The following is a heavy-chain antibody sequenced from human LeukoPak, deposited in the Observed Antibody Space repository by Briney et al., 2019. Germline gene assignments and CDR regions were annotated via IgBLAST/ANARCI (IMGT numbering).Heavy chain of an antibody. CDR1: GFTFSIYS. D-gene: IGHD3-10*01. CDR2: ISSSSSYR. V-gene: IGHV3-21*01. J-gene: IGHJ4*02. Sequence: GGSLRLSCAASGFTFSIYSMNGVRQAPGQGLEWVSSISSSSSYRYYADSVKGRFTISRDNAKNSLYLQMNSLRAEDTAVYYCARVSSGITHNDWGQGTLVTVSS. CDR3: ARVSSGITHND.